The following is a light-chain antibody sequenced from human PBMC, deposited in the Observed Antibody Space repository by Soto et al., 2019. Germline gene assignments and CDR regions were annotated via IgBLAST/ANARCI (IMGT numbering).Light chain of an antibody. J-gene: IGKJ5*01. CDR1: QTITTE. CDR3: QQRGKWIT. Sequence: EIVLTQSPATLSLSPGERATLSCRASQTITTELAWSPQKPGQPPRILIYDASNRATGIPARFSGSGSGTDFTLPISSLEPDEFAVYDCQQRGKWITFGQGTRLEIK. V-gene: IGKV3-11*01. CDR2: DAS.